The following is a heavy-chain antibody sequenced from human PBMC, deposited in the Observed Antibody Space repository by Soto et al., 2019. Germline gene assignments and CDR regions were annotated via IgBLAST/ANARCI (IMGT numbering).Heavy chain of an antibody. V-gene: IGHV1-69*13. J-gene: IGHJ3*02. CDR2: IIPIFGTA. CDR1: GGTFSSYA. D-gene: IGHD6-19*01. Sequence: SVKVSCKASGGTFSSYAISWVRQAPGQGLEWMGGIIPIFGTANYAQKFQGRVTITADESTSTAYMELSSLRSEDTAVYYCARDAAVAGTDGGAFDIWGQGTMVTVSS. CDR3: ARDAAVAGTDGGAFDI.